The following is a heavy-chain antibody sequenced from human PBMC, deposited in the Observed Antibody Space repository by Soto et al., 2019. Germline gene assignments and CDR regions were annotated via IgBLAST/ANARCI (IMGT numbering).Heavy chain of an antibody. CDR1: GGTFSSYA. J-gene: IGHJ6*02. CDR2: IIPIFGTA. Sequence: QVQLVKSGAEVKKPGSSVKVSCKASGGTFSSYAISWVRQAPGQGLEWMGGIIPIFGTANYAQTFQGRVTMAADKATSTAYMERRSLRSEDTAVYYCARGEAYGGDFWGQGTTVTVSS. CDR3: ARGEAYGGDF. V-gene: IGHV1-69*06. D-gene: IGHD3-16*01.